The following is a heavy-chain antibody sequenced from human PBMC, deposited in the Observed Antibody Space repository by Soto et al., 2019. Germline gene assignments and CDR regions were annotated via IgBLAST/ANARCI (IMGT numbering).Heavy chain of an antibody. CDR1: GYTFTGYY. V-gene: IGHV1-2*04. J-gene: IGHJ4*02. CDR3: ARSKVSVRPDSSGWQNEYYFDY. Sequence: GASVKVSCKASGYTFTGYYMHWVRQAPGQGLEWMGWINPNSGGTNYAQKFQGWVTMTRDTSISTAYMELSRLRSDDTAVYYCARSKVSVRPDSSGWQNEYYFDYWGQGTLVTVSS. D-gene: IGHD6-19*01. CDR2: INPNSGGT.